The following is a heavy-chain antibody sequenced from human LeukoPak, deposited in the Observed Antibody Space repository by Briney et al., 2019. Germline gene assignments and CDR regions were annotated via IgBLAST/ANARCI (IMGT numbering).Heavy chain of an antibody. J-gene: IGHJ5*02. CDR1: GFTFSSYA. D-gene: IGHD2-2*02. Sequence: HPGGSLRLSCAASGFTFSSYAMSWVRQAPGKGLEWVSAISGSGGSTYYADSVKGRFTISRDNAKNSVYLQMNSLRSEDTAFYHCARDRCSSTSCYNTPNWFDPWGQGTLVTVSS. V-gene: IGHV3-23*01. CDR2: ISGSGGST. CDR3: ARDRCSSTSCYNTPNWFDP.